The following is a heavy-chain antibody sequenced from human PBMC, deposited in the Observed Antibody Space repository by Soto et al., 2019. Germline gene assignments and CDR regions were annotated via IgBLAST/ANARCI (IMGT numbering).Heavy chain of an antibody. CDR1: GGSISSGGYY. CDR3: AREITMVRGVMTNWLDP. J-gene: IGHJ5*02. D-gene: IGHD3-10*01. V-gene: IGHV4-31*03. CDR2: IYYSGST. Sequence: SETLSLTCTVSGGSISSGGYYWSWIRQHPGKGLEWIGYIYYSGSTYYNPSLKSRVTISVDTSKNQFSLKLSSVTAADTAVYYCAREITMVRGVMTNWLDPWGQGTLVTVSS.